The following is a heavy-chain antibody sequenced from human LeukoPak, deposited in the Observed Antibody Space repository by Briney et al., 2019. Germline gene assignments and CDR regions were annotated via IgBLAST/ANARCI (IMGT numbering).Heavy chain of an antibody. CDR3: ARAWEDFWSLRPSDR. CDR1: GDTLTSYG. Sequence: ASEWVSCAASGDTLTSYGISFGREAPGQGGEWMGWMSAYNGDTNYIQKRQGRVTMTTDTSTSTASTERRSVRCEETAVYCCARAWEDFWSLRPSDRGGHRTPVT. J-gene: IGHJ5*02. V-gene: IGHV1-18*01. D-gene: IGHD3-3*01. CDR2: MSAYNGDT.